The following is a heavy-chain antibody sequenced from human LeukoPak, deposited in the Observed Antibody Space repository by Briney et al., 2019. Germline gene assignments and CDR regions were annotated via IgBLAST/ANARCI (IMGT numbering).Heavy chain of an antibody. V-gene: IGHV3-53*01. CDR2: IYSGGTS. CDR1: GFPVSSNY. CDR3: ARWGGVTNFDY. D-gene: IGHD2-21*02. J-gene: IGHJ4*02. Sequence: PGGSLRLSCAASGFPVSSNYMSWVRQAPGKGREWVSIIYSGGTSYYADSVKGRFTISRDNSKNTLYLQMNSLRAEDTAVYYCARWGGVTNFDYWGQGTLVTVSS.